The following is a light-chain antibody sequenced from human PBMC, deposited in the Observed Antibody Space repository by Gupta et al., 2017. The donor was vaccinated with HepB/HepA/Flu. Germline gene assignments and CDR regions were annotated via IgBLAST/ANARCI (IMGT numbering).Light chain of an antibody. CDR1: QGIGSR. J-gene: IGKJ4*01. CDR2: AAS. V-gene: IGKV1D-12*01. CDR3: QQANSFPHT. Sequence: DIQMTQSPSSVSASVGDRVTIACRATQGIGSRLAWYQQKPGKAPKLLMYAASSLQSEVASRFSGSGSGTDFTLTINNLQPEDFAIYYCQQANSFPHTFGGGTKVEIK.